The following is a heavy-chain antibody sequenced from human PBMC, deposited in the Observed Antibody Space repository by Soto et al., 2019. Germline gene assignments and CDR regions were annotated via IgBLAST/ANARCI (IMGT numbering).Heavy chain of an antibody. CDR3: ARDLRGRHYDILTGPSEFDY. Sequence: GPSVKVSCKASGYTFTGYYMHWVRQAPGQGLEWMGWISAYNGNTNYAQKLQGRVTMTTDTSTSTAYMELRSLRSDDTAVYYCARDLRGRHYDILTGPSEFDYWGQGTLVTVSS. D-gene: IGHD3-9*01. J-gene: IGHJ4*02. CDR1: GYTFTGYY. CDR2: ISAYNGNT. V-gene: IGHV1-18*04.